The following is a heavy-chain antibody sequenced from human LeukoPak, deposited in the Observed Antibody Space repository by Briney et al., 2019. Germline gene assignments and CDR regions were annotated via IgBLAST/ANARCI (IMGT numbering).Heavy chain of an antibody. D-gene: IGHD5/OR15-5a*01. Sequence: SETLSLTSTVSGGSISSSSYYWGWIRQPPGKGLEWIGSIYYSGSTYYNPSLKSRVTISVDTSKNQFSLKLSSVTAADTAVYYCARGFRVLRQGYYMDVWGKGTTVTVSS. CDR3: ARGFRVLRQGYYMDV. J-gene: IGHJ6*03. CDR1: GGSISSSSYY. CDR2: IYYSGST. V-gene: IGHV4-39*07.